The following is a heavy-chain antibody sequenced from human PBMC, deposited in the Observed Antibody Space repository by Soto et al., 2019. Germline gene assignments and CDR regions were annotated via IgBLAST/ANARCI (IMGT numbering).Heavy chain of an antibody. Sequence: GGSLRLSCAAPGFTFSSYAMHWVRQAPGKGLEWVAVISYDGSNKYYADSVKGRFTISRDNSKNTLYLQMNSLRAEDTAVYYCAREASIAARPYYYYGMDVWGQGTTVTVSS. CDR1: GFTFSSYA. CDR3: AREASIAARPYYYYGMDV. CDR2: ISYDGSNK. J-gene: IGHJ6*02. V-gene: IGHV3-30-3*01. D-gene: IGHD6-6*01.